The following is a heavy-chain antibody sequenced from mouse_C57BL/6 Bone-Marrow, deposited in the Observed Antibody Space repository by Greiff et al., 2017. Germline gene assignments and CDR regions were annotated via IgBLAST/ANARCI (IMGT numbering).Heavy chain of an antibody. J-gene: IGHJ4*01. CDR1: GYTFTSYW. CDR3: ARSYGNYVVFYAMDY. D-gene: IGHD2-1*01. V-gene: IGHV1-55*01. CDR2: IYPGSGST. Sequence: QVQLQQPGAELVKPGASVKMSCKASGYTFTSYWITWVKQRPGQGLEWIGDIYPGSGSTNYNEKFKSKATLTVDTSSSTAYMQLSSLTSEDSAVYYCARSYGNYVVFYAMDYWGQGTSVTVSS.